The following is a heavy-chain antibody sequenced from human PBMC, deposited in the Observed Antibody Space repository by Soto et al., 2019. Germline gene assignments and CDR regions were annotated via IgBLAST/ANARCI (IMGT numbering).Heavy chain of an antibody. CDR2: ISATGGGT. D-gene: IGHD3-16*01. CDR3: AKDRRAGGNSAFYFDF. CDR1: GFKFSNYA. Sequence: GGSLRLSCAASGFKFSNYAMSWVRQAPGKGLEWVSLISATGGGTYYADSVKGRFTISRDNSHNTLYLQVHSLTAEDTAVYYCAKDRRAGGNSAFYFDFWGQGAQVTAPQ. V-gene: IGHV3-23*01. J-gene: IGHJ4*02.